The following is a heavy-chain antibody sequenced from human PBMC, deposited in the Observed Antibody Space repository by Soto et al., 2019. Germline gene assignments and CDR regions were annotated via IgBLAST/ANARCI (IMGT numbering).Heavy chain of an antibody. V-gene: IGHV1-18*01. J-gene: IGHJ5*02. D-gene: IGHD4-17*01. CDR1: GYIFTNYG. Sequence: ASVKVSCKASGYIFTNYGINWLRQAPGQGLEWMGWISAYNGKTNYAQKFQGRVTMTTDTSTSTAYLELRSLRSDDTAVYYCATIRTTGVAKCFETWGQGTLVSVAS. CDR3: ATIRTTGVAKCFET. CDR2: ISAYNGKT.